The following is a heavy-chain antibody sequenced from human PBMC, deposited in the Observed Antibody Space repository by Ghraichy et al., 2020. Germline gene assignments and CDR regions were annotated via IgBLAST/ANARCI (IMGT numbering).Heavy chain of an antibody. CDR2: IYYSGST. CDR3: ARGTILTSVAFDI. D-gene: IGHD3-9*01. Sequence: SQTLSLTCTVSGGSISSYYWSWIRQPPGKGLEWIGYIYYSGSTNYNPSLKSRVTISVDTSKNQFSLKLSSVTAADTAVYYCARGTILTSVAFDIWGQGTMVTVSS. V-gene: IGHV4-59*01. CDR1: GGSISSYY. J-gene: IGHJ3*02.